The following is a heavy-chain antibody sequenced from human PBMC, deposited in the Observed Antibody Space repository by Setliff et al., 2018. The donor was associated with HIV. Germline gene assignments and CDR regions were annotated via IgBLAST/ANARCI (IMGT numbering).Heavy chain of an antibody. CDR1: GGSISSSSYY. D-gene: IGHD3-3*01. CDR2: IYYSGST. Sequence: PSETLSLTCTVSGGSISSSSYYWGWIRQPPGKGLEWIGNIYYSGSTYYNPSLKSRVTISVDTSENQFSLRLSSVTAADTAVYYCARDRSDYYNLPGYFDHWGQGTPVTVSS. V-gene: IGHV4-39*07. CDR3: ARDRSDYYNLPGYFDH. J-gene: IGHJ4*02.